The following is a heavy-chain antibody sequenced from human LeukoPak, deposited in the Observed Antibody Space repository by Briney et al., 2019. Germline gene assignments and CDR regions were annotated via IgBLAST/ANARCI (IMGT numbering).Heavy chain of an antibody. CDR3: AKVPSVYCSSTSCYLDY. CDR1: GLTFSSYA. CDR2: ISGSGGST. J-gene: IGHJ4*02. D-gene: IGHD2-2*01. Sequence: GGSLRLSCAASGLTFSSYAMSWVRQAPGKGLEWVSAISGSGGSTYYADSVKGRFTISRDNSKNTLYLQMNSLRAEDTAVYYCAKVPSVYCSSTSCYLDYWGQGTLVTVSS. V-gene: IGHV3-23*01.